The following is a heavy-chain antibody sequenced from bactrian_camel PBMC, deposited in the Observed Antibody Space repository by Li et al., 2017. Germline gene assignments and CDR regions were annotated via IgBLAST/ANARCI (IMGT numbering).Heavy chain of an antibody. V-gene: IGHV3S37*01. CDR1: GFSFRSSP. Sequence: HVQLVESGGGAAPLGGSVTLSCTAAGFSFRSSPMGWIRRRPGETMEWVSDISASGATSEVGASVKGRFTISRDNANSMVFLKMNSVIPEDTAVYYCVRAHGPKYSDYTFVFAYWGQGTQVTVS. J-gene: IGHJ4*01. CDR2: ISASGATS. D-gene: IGHD4*01. CDR3: VRAHGPKYSDYTFVFAY.